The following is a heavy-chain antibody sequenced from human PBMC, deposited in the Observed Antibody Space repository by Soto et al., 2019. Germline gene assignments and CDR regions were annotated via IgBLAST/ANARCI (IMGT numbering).Heavy chain of an antibody. V-gene: IGHV3-23*01. CDR3: AKDVVSGGSCCYYFDY. J-gene: IGHJ4*02. Sequence: EVQLLESGGGLVQPGGSLRLSCAASGFTFSSYAMRWVRQAPGKGLEWVSAISGSGGSTYYADSVKGRFTISRDNSKNTLYLQMNSLRAEDTAVYYCAKDVVSGGSCCYYFDYWGQGTLVTVSS. CDR1: GFTFSSYA. CDR2: ISGSGGST. D-gene: IGHD2-15*01.